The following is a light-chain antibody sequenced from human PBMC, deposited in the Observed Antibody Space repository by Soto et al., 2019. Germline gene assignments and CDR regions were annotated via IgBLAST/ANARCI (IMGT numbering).Light chain of an antibody. CDR2: LNS. CDR1: SSSIERNT. V-gene: IGLV1-44*01. J-gene: IGLJ1*01. CDR3: ATWDDSLNLLYV. Sequence: QSALAQPPSASGTPGQRVTISRSGDSSSIERNTVSWYQQLPGMAPKLLIYLNSRRPSGVPDRFSGSKSGASASLAISGLQSEDEAEYYCATWDDSLNLLYVFGTGTKVTVL.